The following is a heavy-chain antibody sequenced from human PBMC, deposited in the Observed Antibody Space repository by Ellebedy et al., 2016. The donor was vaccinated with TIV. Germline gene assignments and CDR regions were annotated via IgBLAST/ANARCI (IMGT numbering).Heavy chain of an antibody. J-gene: IGHJ5*02. CDR1: GYTFATYA. Sequence: AASVKVSCKASGYTFATYAMHWVRQAPGQRLEWMGWINAGNGNTKYSQKFQGRVTITRDTSASTAYMELSSLRSEDTAVYYCARATHYYVDTPMVKEFGPWGQGTLVTASS. D-gene: IGHD5-18*01. CDR3: ARATHYYVDTPMVKEFGP. CDR2: INAGNGNT. V-gene: IGHV1-3*01.